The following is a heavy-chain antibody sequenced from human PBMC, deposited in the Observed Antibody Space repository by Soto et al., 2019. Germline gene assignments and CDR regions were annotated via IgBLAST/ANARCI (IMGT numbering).Heavy chain of an antibody. CDR1: GGSISSGVYY. CDR2: IHHSGST. CDR3: ARRVPMFNYFDY. D-gene: IGHD3-10*02. Sequence: SETLSLTCTVSGGSISSGVYYWSWIRQHPGKGLEWIGLIHHSGSTYYNPSLKSPITMSVDTSKNQFSLKVTSVTAADTAVYYCARRVPMFNYFDYWGQGALVTVSS. J-gene: IGHJ4*02. V-gene: IGHV4-31*02.